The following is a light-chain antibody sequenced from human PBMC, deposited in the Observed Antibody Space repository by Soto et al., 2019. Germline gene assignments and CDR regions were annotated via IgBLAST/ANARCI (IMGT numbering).Light chain of an antibody. CDR3: QSYDSSLSVYV. CDR2: GNN. Sequence: QSVLTQPPSVSGAPGQRVTISCTGSSSNIGAGYDVYWYQQLPGTAPKLLIYGNNNRPSGVPDRFSGSKSGTSASLAITGLQAEDEAGYYCQSYDSSLSVYVFGTGTKLTVL. V-gene: IGLV1-40*01. J-gene: IGLJ1*01. CDR1: SSNIGAGYD.